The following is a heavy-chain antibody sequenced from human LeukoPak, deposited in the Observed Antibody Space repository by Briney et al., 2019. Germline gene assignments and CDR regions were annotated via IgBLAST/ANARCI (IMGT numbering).Heavy chain of an antibody. CDR3: ARVSLGVGDYYYYYMGV. Sequence: SETLSLTCTVSGGSISSYYWSWIRQPPGKGLEWIGYIYYSGSTNYNPSLKSRVTISVDTSKNQFSLKLSSVTAADTAVYYCARVSLGVGDYYYYYMGVWGKGTTVTVSS. V-gene: IGHV4-59*01. CDR1: GGSISSYY. J-gene: IGHJ6*03. D-gene: IGHD3-3*01. CDR2: IYYSGST.